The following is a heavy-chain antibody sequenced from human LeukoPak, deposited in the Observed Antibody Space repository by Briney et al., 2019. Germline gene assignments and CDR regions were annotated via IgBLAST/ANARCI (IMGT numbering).Heavy chain of an antibody. CDR1: GGSISSSNYY. Sequence: PSETLSLTCTVTGGSISSSNYYWGWIRQPPGKGLEWIGSIYYSGSTYNNPSLKSRVTMSVDTSKNQFSLKLSSVTAADTAVYYCASYDSSGYNWFDPWGQGTLVTVSS. CDR3: ASYDSSGYNWFDP. CDR2: IYYSGST. D-gene: IGHD3-22*01. V-gene: IGHV4-39*07. J-gene: IGHJ5*02.